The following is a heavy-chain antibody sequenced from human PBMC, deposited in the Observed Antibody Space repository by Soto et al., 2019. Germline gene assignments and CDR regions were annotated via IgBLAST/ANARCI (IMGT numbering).Heavy chain of an antibody. J-gene: IGHJ4*02. D-gene: IGHD1-1*01. CDR1: GFTFSNYS. CDR2: ISASSSGI. V-gene: IGHV3-48*02. Sequence: PGGSLRLSCVASGFTFSNYSMNWVRQAPGKGLEWISYISASSSGIYYADSVKGRFTISRDNAENSLYLQMNSLRDEDTAVYYCVRDSNWSFDFWGQGTLVTVSS. CDR3: VRDSNWSFDF.